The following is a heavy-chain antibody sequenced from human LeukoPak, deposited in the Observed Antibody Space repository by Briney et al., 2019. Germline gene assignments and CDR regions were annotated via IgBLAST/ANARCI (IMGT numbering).Heavy chain of an antibody. CDR3: ARGVGLDV. Sequence: GGSLRLSCAASGFTFSSYWMNWARQAPGKGLEWVASINHNGNVNYYVDSVKGRFTISRDNAKNSLYLQMSNLRAEDTAVYFCARGVGLDVWGQGATVTVSS. J-gene: IGHJ6*02. D-gene: IGHD3-16*01. CDR1: GFTFSSYW. CDR2: INHNGNVN. V-gene: IGHV3-7*03.